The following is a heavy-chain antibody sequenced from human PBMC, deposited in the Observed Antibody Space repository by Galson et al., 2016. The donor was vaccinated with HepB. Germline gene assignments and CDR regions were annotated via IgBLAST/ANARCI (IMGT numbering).Heavy chain of an antibody. D-gene: IGHD6-13*01. CDR1: GFTFSSYG. J-gene: IGHJ4*02. CDR3: ARSSAGSSWYQMDY. CDR2: ISNGGSDE. Sequence: SLRLSCAASGFTFSSYGMQWVRQAPGKGLEWVAVISNGGSDEFSADSVKGRFTISRDNSKNTLYLQMNSLRAEDTAVHYCARSSAGSSWYQMDYWGQGTLVTVSS. V-gene: IGHV3-30*03.